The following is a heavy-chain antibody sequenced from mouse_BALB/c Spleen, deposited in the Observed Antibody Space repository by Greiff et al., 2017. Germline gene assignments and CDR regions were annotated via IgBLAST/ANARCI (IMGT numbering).Heavy chain of an antibody. V-gene: IGHV1-67*01. J-gene: IGHJ4*01. Sequence: VKVVESGPEVVRPGVSVKISCKGSGYTFTDYAMHWVKQSHAKSLEWIGVISTYNGNTNYNQKFKGKATMTVDKSSSTAYMELARLTSEDSAIYYCARDYDYSYYAMDYWGQGTSVTVSS. CDR1: GYTFTDYA. D-gene: IGHD2-4*01. CDR2: ISTYNGNT. CDR3: ARDYDYSYYAMDY.